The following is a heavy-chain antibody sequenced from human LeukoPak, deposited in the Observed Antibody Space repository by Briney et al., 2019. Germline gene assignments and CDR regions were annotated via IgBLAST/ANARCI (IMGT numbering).Heavy chain of an antibody. Sequence: GGSLRLSCAASGFTFSSYSMNWVRQAPGKGLEWVSSISSSSSYIYYADSVKGRFTISRDNAKNSLYLQMNSLRAEDTALYYCARDWSYYDSSGPKSLFDYWGQGTLVTVSS. CDR1: GFTFSSYS. J-gene: IGHJ4*02. V-gene: IGHV3-21*04. D-gene: IGHD3-22*01. CDR3: ARDWSYYDSSGPKSLFDY. CDR2: ISSSSSYI.